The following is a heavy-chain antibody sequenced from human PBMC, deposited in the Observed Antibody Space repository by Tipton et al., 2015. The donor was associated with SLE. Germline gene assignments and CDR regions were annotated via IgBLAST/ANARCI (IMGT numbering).Heavy chain of an antibody. Sequence: SLRLSCAASGFNFDNYGMSWVRQAPGKGLEWVSAISGSGVDPYYADSVKGRFTISRDNSKNTLYLQMNSLRAEDTAVYFCAKGSGWHEDDGMDVWGQGTTVTVSS. CDR1: GFNFDNYG. D-gene: IGHD6-19*01. CDR2: ISGSGVDP. CDR3: AKGSGWHEDDGMDV. V-gene: IGHV3-23*01. J-gene: IGHJ6*02.